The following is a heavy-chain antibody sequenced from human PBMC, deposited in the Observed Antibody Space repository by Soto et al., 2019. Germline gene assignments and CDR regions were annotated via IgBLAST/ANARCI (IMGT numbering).Heavy chain of an antibody. V-gene: IGHV3-7*03. CDR3: ARAGLRARDAFDI. D-gene: IGHD6-6*01. J-gene: IGHJ3*02. CDR2: INQDGSEK. CDR1: GFTFSLYW. Sequence: PGGALRLSCAASGFTFSLYWMSWVGQSPGKGLEWVANINQDGSEKNYVDSIKGRFTISRDNAKNSLYLQMDSLRVEDTAVYYCARAGLRARDAFDIWGQGTMVTVSS.